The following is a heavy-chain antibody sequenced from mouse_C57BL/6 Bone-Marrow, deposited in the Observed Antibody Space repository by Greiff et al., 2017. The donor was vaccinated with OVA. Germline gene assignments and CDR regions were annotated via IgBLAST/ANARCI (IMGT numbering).Heavy chain of an antibody. D-gene: IGHD1-1*01. V-gene: IGHV1-55*01. CDR2: IYPGSGST. J-gene: IGHJ1*03. CDR1: GYTFTSYW. CDR3: ARGITTVVVNWYFDV. Sequence: QVQLQQSGAELVKPGASVKMSCKASGYTFTSYWITWVKQRPGQGLEWIGDIYPGSGSTNYNEKFKSKATLTVDTSSSTAYMQLSSLTSEDSAVYYCARGITTVVVNWYFDVWGTGTTVTVSS.